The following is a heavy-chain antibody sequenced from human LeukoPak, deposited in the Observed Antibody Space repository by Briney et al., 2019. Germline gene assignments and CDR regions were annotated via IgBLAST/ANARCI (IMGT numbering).Heavy chain of an antibody. D-gene: IGHD3-10*01. CDR2: IRSKAYGGTT. J-gene: IGHJ5*02. CDR1: GFTFGDYA. Sequence: GGSLRLSCTASGFTFGDYAMSWFRQAPGKGLEWVGFIRSKAYGGTTEYAASVKGRFTISRDDSKSIAYLQMNSLKTEDTAVYYCTRDIPSHLWFGEEWFDPWGQGTLVTVSS. V-gene: IGHV3-49*03. CDR3: TRDIPSHLWFGEEWFDP.